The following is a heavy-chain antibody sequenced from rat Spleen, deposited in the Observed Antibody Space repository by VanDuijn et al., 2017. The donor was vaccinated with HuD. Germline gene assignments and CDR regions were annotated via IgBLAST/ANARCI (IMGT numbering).Heavy chain of an antibody. J-gene: IGHJ4*01. CDR3: SRDRGITMMVPLMDA. Sequence: QVQLKESGPGLVQPSQTLSLTCTVSGFSLTSYSVNWVRQPPGKGLEWVGAMWSGGSTAYNSLLKSRLSISRDISKSQVFLKMNSLQTEDTATYYCSRDRGITMMVPLMDAWGQGASVTVSS. CDR1: GFSLTSYS. CDR2: MWSGGST. V-gene: IGHV2-15*01. D-gene: IGHD1-12*03.